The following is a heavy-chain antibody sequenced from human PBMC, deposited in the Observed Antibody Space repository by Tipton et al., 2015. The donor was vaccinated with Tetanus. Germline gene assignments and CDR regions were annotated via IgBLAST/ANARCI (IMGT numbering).Heavy chain of an antibody. CDR3: ARDSNWGFFDY. CDR1: GFTFSSYG. V-gene: IGHV3-33*01. J-gene: IGHJ4*02. CDR2: IWYDGSNK. D-gene: IGHD7-27*01. Sequence: QLVQSGGGVVQPGRSLRLSCAASGFTFSSYGMHWVRQAPGKGLEWVAVIWYDGSNKYYADSVKGRFTISRDNSKNTLYLQMNSLRAEDTAVYYCARDSNWGFFDYWGQGTLVTVSS.